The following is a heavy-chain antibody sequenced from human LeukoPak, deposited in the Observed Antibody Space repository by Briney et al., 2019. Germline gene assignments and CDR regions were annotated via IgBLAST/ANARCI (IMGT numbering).Heavy chain of an antibody. CDR2: INPNSGGT. J-gene: IGHJ4*02. V-gene: IGHV1-2*02. D-gene: IGHD6-13*01. CDR3: ARAKTQQLSSLNY. Sequence: ASVKVSCKASGYSFTGYSIHWVRQAPGQGLKWMGYINPNSGGTNYAQKFQGRVTMTRVTSMRTAYMELNRLRSDDTAVYYCARAKTQQLSSLNYWGQGTLVTVSS. CDR1: GYSFTGYS.